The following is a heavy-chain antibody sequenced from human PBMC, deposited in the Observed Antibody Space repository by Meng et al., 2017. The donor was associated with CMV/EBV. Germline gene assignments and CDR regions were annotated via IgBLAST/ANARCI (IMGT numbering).Heavy chain of an antibody. CDR3: ARVAVADYYYYGMDV. J-gene: IGHJ6*02. D-gene: IGHD6-19*01. CDR1: GFTFSSYA. Sequence: LSLTCAASGFTFSSYAMHWVRQAPGKGLEWVAVISYDGSNKYYADSVKGRFTISRDNSKNTLYLQMNSLRAEDTAVYYCARVAVADYYYYGMDVCGQGTTVTVSS. V-gene: IGHV3-30-3*01. CDR2: ISYDGSNK.